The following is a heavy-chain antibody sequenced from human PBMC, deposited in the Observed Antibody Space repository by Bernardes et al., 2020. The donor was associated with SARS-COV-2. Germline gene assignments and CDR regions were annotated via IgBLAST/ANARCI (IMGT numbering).Heavy chain of an antibody. CDR3: TRSSGIAVAEVDY. J-gene: IGHJ3*01. V-gene: IGHV4-38-2*02. Sequence: TLSLTCTVSGYSISSSDYWGWIRQTPGKGLEWIGTIYHSGSTYYNPSLKSRVTISVDTSKNQFSLNLYSVTAADTAVYYCTRSSGIAVAEVDYWGQGQWSPSLQ. CDR1: GYSISSSDY. CDR2: IYHSGST. D-gene: IGHD6-19*01.